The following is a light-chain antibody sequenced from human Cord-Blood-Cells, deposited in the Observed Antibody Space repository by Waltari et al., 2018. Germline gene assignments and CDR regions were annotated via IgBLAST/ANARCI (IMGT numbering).Light chain of an antibody. CDR3: QQRSNWPRT. V-gene: IGKV3-11*01. J-gene: IGKJ2*01. CDR1: QSVSSY. CDR2: DAS. Sequence: EIVLTPSPATLSLSPGERANLSCRASQSVSSYLAWYQQKPGQAPRLLIYDASNRATGIPARFSGSGSGTDFTLTISSLEPEDFAVYYCQQRSNWPRTFGQGTKLEIK.